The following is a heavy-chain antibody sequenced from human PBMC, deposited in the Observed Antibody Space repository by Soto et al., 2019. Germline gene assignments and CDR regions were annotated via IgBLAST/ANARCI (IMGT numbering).Heavy chain of an antibody. V-gene: IGHV3-48*02. CDR2: ISDSGATK. CDR3: ARCSRNSCYSYGVDV. CDR1: GFTFSNCG. Sequence: EVHLVESGGGLVQPGGSLRLSCAASGFTFSNCGMNWVRQTPGKGLEWVSYISDSGATKHYADSVKGRFTISRDNGKDSLYLQMNSLRDEDTAVYFCARCSRNSCYSYGVDVWGQGATVTVSS. D-gene: IGHD2-15*01. J-gene: IGHJ6*02.